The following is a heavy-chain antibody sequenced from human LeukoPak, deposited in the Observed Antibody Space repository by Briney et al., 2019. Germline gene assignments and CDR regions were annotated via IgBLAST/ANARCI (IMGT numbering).Heavy chain of an antibody. J-gene: IGHJ5*02. D-gene: IGHD3-22*01. Sequence: SETLSLTCTVSGGSISSYYWSWIRLPAGKGLEWIGRIYTSGSTNYNPSLKSRVTMSVDTSKNQFSLKLSSVTAADTAVYYCARFPLAGGAVVKIDPWGQGTLVTVSS. V-gene: IGHV4-4*07. CDR2: IYTSGST. CDR1: GGSISSYY. CDR3: ARFPLAGGAVVKIDP.